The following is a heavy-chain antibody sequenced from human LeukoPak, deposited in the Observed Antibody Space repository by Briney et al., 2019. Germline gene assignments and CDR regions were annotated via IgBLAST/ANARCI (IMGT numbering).Heavy chain of an antibody. CDR3: ARGERWLQYNDY. V-gene: IGHV4-34*01. CDR1: GGSFSGYY. Sequence: ASETLSLTCAVYGGSFSGYYWSWIRQPPGKGLEWIGEINHSGSTNYNPSLKSRVTISVDTSKNQFSLKLSSVTAADTAVYYCARGERWLQYNDYWGQGTLVTVSS. J-gene: IGHJ4*02. D-gene: IGHD5-24*01. CDR2: INHSGST.